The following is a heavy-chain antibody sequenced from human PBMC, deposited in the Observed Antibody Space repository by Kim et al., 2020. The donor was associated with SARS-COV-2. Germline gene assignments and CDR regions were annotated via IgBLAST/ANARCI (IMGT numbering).Heavy chain of an antibody. V-gene: IGHV4-34*01. CDR2: INHSGST. CDR1: GGSFSGYY. CDR3: TRSGDGSHSGDH. J-gene: IGHJ4*02. D-gene: IGHD3-10*01. Sequence: SETLSLTCAVYGGSFSGYYWGWIRQPPGKGLEWIGEINHSGSTNYNPSLKSRVTISVDTSKNQFSLKLSSVTAADTAVYYCTRSGDGSHSGDHWGQGTLVTVSS.